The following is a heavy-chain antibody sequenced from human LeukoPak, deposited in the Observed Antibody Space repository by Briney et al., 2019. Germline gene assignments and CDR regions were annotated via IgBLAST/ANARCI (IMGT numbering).Heavy chain of an antibody. Sequence: PGGPLRLSCAASGFTFSSYEMNWVRQAPGKGLEWVSAISGSGGNTYYADSVQGRFTISRDNSKNSLYLQMNSLRAEDTALYYCAKAAQKYYYYMGVWGKGTTVTVSS. CDR1: GFTFSSYE. J-gene: IGHJ6*03. CDR3: AKAAQKYYYYMGV. CDR2: ISGSGGNT. V-gene: IGHV3-43*02.